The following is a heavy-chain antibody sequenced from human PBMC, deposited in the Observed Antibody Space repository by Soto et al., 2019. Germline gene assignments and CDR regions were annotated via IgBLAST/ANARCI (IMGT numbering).Heavy chain of an antibody. CDR3: AREAYPGGYYFDY. CDR1: GFTFSTYQ. CDR2: ISSSGRTI. Sequence: GGSLRLSCAASGFTFSTYQMNWVRQAPGKGLEWVSYISSSGRTIYYADSVKGRFTISRDDAKNSLYLQMNSLRAEDTAVYYCAREAYPGGYYFDYWGQGTLVTVSS. V-gene: IGHV3-48*03. J-gene: IGHJ4*02. D-gene: IGHD2-8*02.